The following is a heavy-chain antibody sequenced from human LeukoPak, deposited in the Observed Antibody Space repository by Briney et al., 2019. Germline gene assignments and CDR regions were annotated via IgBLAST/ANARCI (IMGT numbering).Heavy chain of an antibody. J-gene: IGHJ4*02. CDR2: IRYDGSNK. CDR3: ANLDYYDSSGYRYYFDY. CDR1: GFTFSSYG. V-gene: IGHV3-30*02. D-gene: IGHD3-22*01. Sequence: GGSLRLSCAASGFTFSSYGMHWVRQAPGKGLEWVAFIRYDGSNKYYADSVKGRFTISRDNSKNTLYLQMNSLRAEDTAVYYRANLDYYDSSGYRYYFDYWGQGTLVTVSS.